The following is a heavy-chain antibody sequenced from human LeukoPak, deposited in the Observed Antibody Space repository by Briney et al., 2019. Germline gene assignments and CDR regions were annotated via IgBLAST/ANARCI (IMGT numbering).Heavy chain of an antibody. CDR1: GFTFDDYG. Sequence: GGSLRLSCAASGFTFDDYGMSWVRQVPGKGLEWVSGINWNGSGAGYADSVKGRFTISRDNAKNSLYLQMNSLRAGDTAVYYCAREASSGWYKLYYMDVWGKGTTVTVSS. D-gene: IGHD6-13*01. V-gene: IGHV3-20*04. CDR3: AREASSGWYKLYYMDV. J-gene: IGHJ6*03. CDR2: INWNGSGA.